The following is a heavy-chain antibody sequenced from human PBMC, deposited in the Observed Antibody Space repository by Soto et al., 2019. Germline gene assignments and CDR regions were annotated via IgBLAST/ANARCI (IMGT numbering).Heavy chain of an antibody. D-gene: IGHD3-3*01. Sequence: ASVKVSCKASGYTFTSYDINWVRQAPGQRLEWMGWINAGNGNTKYSQKFQGRVTITRDTSASTAYMELSSLRSEDTAVYYCARDLKQYYDFWSGYYPRGPHYYYYYGMDVWGQGTTVTVSS. CDR2: INAGNGNT. V-gene: IGHV1-3*01. J-gene: IGHJ6*02. CDR3: ARDLKQYYDFWSGYYPRGPHYYYYYGMDV. CDR1: GYTFTSYD.